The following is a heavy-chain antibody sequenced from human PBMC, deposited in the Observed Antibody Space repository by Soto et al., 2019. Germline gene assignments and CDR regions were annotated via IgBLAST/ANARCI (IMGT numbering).Heavy chain of an antibody. CDR2: IYYSGST. CDR1: GGSISSGGYY. Sequence: PSETLSLTCTVSGGSISSGGYYWSWIRQHPGKGLEWIGYIYYSGSTYYNPSLKSRVTISVDTSKNQFSLKLSSVTAADTAVYYCARVGAATGSPLFAPWGQGTLVTVPS. V-gene: IGHV4-31*03. CDR3: ARVGAATGSPLFAP. J-gene: IGHJ5*02. D-gene: IGHD2-15*01.